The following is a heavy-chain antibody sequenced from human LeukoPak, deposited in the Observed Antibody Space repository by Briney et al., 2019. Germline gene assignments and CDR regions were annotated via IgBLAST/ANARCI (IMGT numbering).Heavy chain of an antibody. D-gene: IGHD6-6*01. Sequence: PGRSLRLSSSASVFTARISYTSSGRHAPGKGLEWVSGISSGGSTYYADSVKGRFTISRDNSKNTLYLQMNSRRIEDTAVHYCARVAVVSSSYISGIDYWGQGTLVTVSS. J-gene: IGHJ4*02. CDR3: ARVAVVSSSYISGIDY. CDR2: ISSGGST. CDR1: VFTARISY. V-gene: IGHV3-53*01.